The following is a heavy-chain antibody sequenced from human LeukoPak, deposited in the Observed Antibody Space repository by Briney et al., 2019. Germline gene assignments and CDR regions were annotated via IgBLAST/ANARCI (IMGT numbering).Heavy chain of an antibody. V-gene: IGHV3-23*01. CDR2: ISGSGGST. Sequence: GGSLRLSRAASVFTFSSYAMSWVRQATGKGLEWVSAISGSGGSTYYADSVKGLFTISRDNSKNTLYLQMNSLRAEDTAVYYCATNYYHFWSPDPFAIWGQGTLVTVSS. J-gene: IGHJ3*02. D-gene: IGHD3-3*01. CDR1: VFTFSSYA. CDR3: ATNYYHFWSPDPFAI.